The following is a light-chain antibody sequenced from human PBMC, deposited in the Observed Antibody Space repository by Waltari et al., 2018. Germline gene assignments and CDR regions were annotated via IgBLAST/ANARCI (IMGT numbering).Light chain of an antibody. V-gene: IGLV1-47*01. Sequence: QSVLTQPPSASGTPGQRVTIPCSGSSTNIGSNYVSWYQQLPGTAPKLLIYRNNQRPSGFPDRFSGSKSGTSSSLAISGLRAEDEADYYCAAWDDSLSGQVFGGGTKLTVL. J-gene: IGLJ3*02. CDR2: RNN. CDR1: STNIGSNY. CDR3: AAWDDSLSGQV.